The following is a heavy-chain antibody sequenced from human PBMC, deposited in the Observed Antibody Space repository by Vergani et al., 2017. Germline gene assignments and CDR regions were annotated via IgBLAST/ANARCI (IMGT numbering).Heavy chain of an antibody. D-gene: IGHD3-3*01. CDR3: ARDRPVLFGVGNYYYGMDV. Sequence: QVQLVQSGAEVKKPGSSVKVSCKASGGTFSSYAISWVRQAPGQGLEWMGGIIPIFGTANYAQKFQGRVTITADKSTSTAYMELSSLRSEDTAVYYCARDRPVLFGVGNYYYGMDVWGQGTTVTVSS. V-gene: IGHV1-69*06. CDR1: GGTFSSYA. CDR2: IIPIFGTA. J-gene: IGHJ6*02.